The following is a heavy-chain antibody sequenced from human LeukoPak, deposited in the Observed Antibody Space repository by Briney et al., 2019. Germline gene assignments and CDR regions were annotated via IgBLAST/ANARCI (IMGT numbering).Heavy chain of an antibody. CDR3: ALRRGGYNYDYFDY. J-gene: IGHJ4*02. CDR2: INPNSGGT. Sequence: ASVKVSCKASGYTFTGYYMHWVRQAPGQGLEWMGRINPNSGGTNYAQKFQGRVTMTRDTSISTAYMELSRLRSDDTAVYYCALRRGGYNYDYFDYWGQGTLVTVSS. D-gene: IGHD5-24*01. CDR1: GYTFTGYY. V-gene: IGHV1-2*06.